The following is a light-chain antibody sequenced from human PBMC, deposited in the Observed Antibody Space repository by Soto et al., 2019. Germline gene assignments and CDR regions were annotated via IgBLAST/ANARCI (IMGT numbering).Light chain of an antibody. V-gene: IGLV1-51*01. J-gene: IGLJ2*01. CDR2: DDT. CDR1: RFNIGKDF. CDR3: GAWDSSLSVVV. Sequence: QAVVTQPPSVSAAPGQQVTISCSGSRFNIGKDFVSWYQQLPGTAPKLLIYDDTKRSSGIPDRFSGSKSGTSATLGIAGLQTGDEDEYYCGAWDSSLSVVVFGGGTQLTVL.